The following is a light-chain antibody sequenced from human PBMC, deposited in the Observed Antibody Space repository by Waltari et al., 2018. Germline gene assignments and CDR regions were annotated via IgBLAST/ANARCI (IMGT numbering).Light chain of an antibody. V-gene: IGKV3-20*01. Sequence: EIVLTQSPGTLYLSLGERATVSCRASQSVSRALAWYQQKPGQAPRLLIYGASTRATGIPDRFSGSGSGTYFSLTISRLEPDDFAVYFCQHYLRLPVTFGQGTTVEI. J-gene: IGKJ1*01. CDR3: QHYLRLPVT. CDR2: GAS. CDR1: QSVSRA.